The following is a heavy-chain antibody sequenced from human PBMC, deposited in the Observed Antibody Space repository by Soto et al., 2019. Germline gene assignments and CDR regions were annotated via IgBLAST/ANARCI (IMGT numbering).Heavy chain of an antibody. D-gene: IGHD3-16*01. V-gene: IGHV5-51*01. CDR1: GYGLASSL. Sequence: VESLKSSFQVTGYGLASSLVGFVRQKPGKGLEWLGNVYPSDSDVRYRPAFEGQVKISADNSINTAYLQLLNLKDSHNAIYYCTKGAHSHFDSCGQRPRVNVYYG. J-gene: IGHJ6*01. CDR2: VYPSDSDV. CDR3: TKGAHSHFDSCGQRPRVNVYYG.